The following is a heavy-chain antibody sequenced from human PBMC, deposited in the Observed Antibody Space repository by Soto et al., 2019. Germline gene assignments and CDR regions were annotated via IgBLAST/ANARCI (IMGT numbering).Heavy chain of an antibody. J-gene: IGHJ4*02. V-gene: IGHV1-69*06. CDR2: VIPTSGTA. CDR1: RGTFTTSP. Sequence: QVQLVQSGAEVKKPGSSVKVSCKTSRGTFTTSPITWIRQAPGQGLVWMGEVIPTSGTATYAQTFQGRVACTADKSTNPAYMELSSLRSEDTAIYFCTRDSSLGYLFWGQGSLVTVSS. D-gene: IGHD5-18*01. CDR3: TRDSSLGYLF.